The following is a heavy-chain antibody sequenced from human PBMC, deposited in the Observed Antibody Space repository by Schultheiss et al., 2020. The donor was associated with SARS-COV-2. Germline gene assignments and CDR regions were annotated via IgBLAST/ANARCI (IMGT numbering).Heavy chain of an antibody. CDR3: ARRIAARPGDAFDI. D-gene: IGHD6-6*01. V-gene: IGHV4-34*01. J-gene: IGHJ3*02. CDR2: IYYSGST. CDR1: GGSFSGYY. Sequence: SETLSLTCAVYGGSFSGYYWSWIRQPPGKGLEWIGSIYYSGSTYYNPSLKSRVTISVDTSKNQFSLKLSSVTAADTAVYYCARRIAARPGDAFDIWGQGTMVTVSS.